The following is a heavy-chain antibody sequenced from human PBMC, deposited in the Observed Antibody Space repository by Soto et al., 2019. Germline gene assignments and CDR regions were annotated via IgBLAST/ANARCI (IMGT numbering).Heavy chain of an antibody. J-gene: IGHJ4*02. V-gene: IGHV3-30-3*01. CDR1: GFTFSSYA. D-gene: IGHD5-12*01. Sequence: QVQLVESGGGEVQPGRSLRLSCAASGFTFSSYAMHWVRQAPGKGLEWVAVISYDGYNKYYADSVKGRFTISRDNSKNTAYLQMNSLRTEDTAVYYCARDLEMATLTPSDYWGQGTLVTVSS. CDR3: ARDLEMATLTPSDY. CDR2: ISYDGYNK.